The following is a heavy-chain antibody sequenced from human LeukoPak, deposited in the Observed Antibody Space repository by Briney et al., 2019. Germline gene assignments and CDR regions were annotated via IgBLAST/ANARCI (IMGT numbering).Heavy chain of an antibody. CDR3: TRLPVTTGVDY. CDR1: GSTFSGSA. V-gene: IGHV3-73*01. Sequence: GGSLRLSCAASGSTFSGSAMHWVRQASGKGLEWVGRIRSKANSYATAYAASVKGRFTISRDDSKNTAYLQMNSLKTEDTAVYYCTRLPVTTGVDYWGQGTLVTVSS. J-gene: IGHJ4*02. CDR2: IRSKANSYAT. D-gene: IGHD4-11*01.